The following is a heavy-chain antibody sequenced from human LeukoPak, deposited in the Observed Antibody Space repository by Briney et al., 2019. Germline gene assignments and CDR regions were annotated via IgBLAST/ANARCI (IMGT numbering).Heavy chain of an antibody. J-gene: IGHJ4*02. CDR3: AKDRVYSGYESYYFDY. V-gene: IGHV3-30*18. Sequence: PGGSLRLSCAASGFTFSSYGIHWVRQAPGKGLEWVAVISYDGSNKYYADSVKGRFTISRDNSKSTLYLQMNSLRAEDTAVYYCAKDRVYSGYESYYFDYWGQGTLVTVSS. D-gene: IGHD5-12*01. CDR2: ISYDGSNK. CDR1: GFTFSSYG.